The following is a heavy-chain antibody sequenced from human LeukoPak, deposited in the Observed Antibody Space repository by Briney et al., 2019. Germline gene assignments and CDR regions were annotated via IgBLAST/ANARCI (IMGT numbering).Heavy chain of an antibody. D-gene: IGHD6-19*01. Sequence: GGSLRLSCAASGFTFDDYAMHWIRQAPGKGLEWVSGISWNSGSIGYADSVKGRFTISRDNAKNSLYLQMNSLRAEDTALYYCAKGSSSGWYGGADYWGQGTLVTVSS. V-gene: IGHV3-9*01. CDR3: AKGSSSGWYGGADY. J-gene: IGHJ4*02. CDR1: GFTFDDYA. CDR2: ISWNSGSI.